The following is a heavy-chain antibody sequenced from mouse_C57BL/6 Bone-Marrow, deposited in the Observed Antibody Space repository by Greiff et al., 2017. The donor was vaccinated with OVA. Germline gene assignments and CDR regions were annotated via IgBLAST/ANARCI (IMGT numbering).Heavy chain of an antibody. Sequence: QVQLQQPGAELVKPGASVKLSCKASGYTFTSYWMHWVKQRPGQGLEWIGMIHPNSGSTNYNEKFKSKATLTVDKSSSTAYMQLSSLTSEDSAVYYCARSGLYDYAWFAYWGQGTLVTVSA. CDR3: ARSGLYDYAWFAY. D-gene: IGHD2-4*01. V-gene: IGHV1-64*01. CDR2: IHPNSGST. CDR1: GYTFTSYW. J-gene: IGHJ3*01.